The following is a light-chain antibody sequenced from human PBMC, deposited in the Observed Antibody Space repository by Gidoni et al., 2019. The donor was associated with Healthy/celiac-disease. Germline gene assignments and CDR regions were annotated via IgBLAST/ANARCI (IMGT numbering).Light chain of an antibody. V-gene: IGKV1-39*01. J-gene: IGKJ4*01. CDR2: AAS. CDR1: QSISSY. CDR3: QQSYSTLGLT. Sequence: DIKMTQSPSSLSASVGDRVTITCRASQSISSYLNWYQQKPGKAPKLLIYAASSLQSGVPSRFSGSVSGTDFTLTISSLQPEDFATYYCQQSYSTLGLTFGGGTKVEIK.